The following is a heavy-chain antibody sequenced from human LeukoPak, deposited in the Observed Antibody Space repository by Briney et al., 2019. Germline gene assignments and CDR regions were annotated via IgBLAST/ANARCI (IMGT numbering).Heavy chain of an antibody. CDR2: ISSSSSSYI. CDR1: GFTFSSYS. Sequence: GGSLRVSCAASGFTFSSYSMNWVRQAPGNGLEWVSSISSSSSSYIYYADSVKGRFTISRDNSKNTLYLQMNSLRAEDTAVYYCARETISSGWYGGNWFDPWGQGTLVTVSS. D-gene: IGHD6-19*01. J-gene: IGHJ5*02. V-gene: IGHV3-21*01. CDR3: ARETISSGWYGGNWFDP.